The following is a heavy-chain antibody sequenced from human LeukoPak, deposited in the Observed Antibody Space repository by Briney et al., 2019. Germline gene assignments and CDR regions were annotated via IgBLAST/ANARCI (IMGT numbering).Heavy chain of an antibody. D-gene: IGHD3-10*01. CDR2: IYYSGST. J-gene: IGHJ6*02. CDR1: GGSISSSGYY. V-gene: IGHV4-31*03. CDR3: ARGVKDGSGPGFYYYYGMDV. Sequence: SQTLSLTCTVSGGSISSSGYYWSWIRQHPGKGLEWIGYIYYSGSTYYNPSLKSRVTIPVDTSKNQFSLKLSSVTAADTAVYYCARGVKDGSGPGFYYYYGMDVWGQGTTVTVSS.